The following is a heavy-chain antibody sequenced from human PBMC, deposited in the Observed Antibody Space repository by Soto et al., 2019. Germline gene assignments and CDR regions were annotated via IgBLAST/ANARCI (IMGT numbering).Heavy chain of an antibody. V-gene: IGHV3-7*05. D-gene: IGHD2-15*01. CDR2: IKQDGSEK. J-gene: IGHJ4*02. CDR3: ARAGVIVVVVAATVPYYFDY. CDR1: GFTFSSYW. Sequence: EVQLVESGGGLVQPGGSLRLSCAASGFTFSSYWMSWVRQAPGRGLEWVANIKQDGSEKYYVDSVKGRFTIARDNAKNSLYLQMNSLRAEDTAVYYCARAGVIVVVVAATVPYYFDYWGQGTLVTVSS.